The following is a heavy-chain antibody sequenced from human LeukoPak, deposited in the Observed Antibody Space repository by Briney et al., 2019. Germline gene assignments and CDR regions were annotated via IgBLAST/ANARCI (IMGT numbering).Heavy chain of an antibody. CDR2: IDGSGDTI. Sequence: SGESLRLSCAASGFTFSDYSMSWVRQAPGKGLEWVSYIDGSGDTIYYADSVKGRFTISRDNAKNSLDLQMNSLRDEDTAVYYCSRRFDCWGQGTLVTVSS. CDR3: SRRFDC. J-gene: IGHJ4*02. CDR1: GFTFSDYS. V-gene: IGHV3-48*02.